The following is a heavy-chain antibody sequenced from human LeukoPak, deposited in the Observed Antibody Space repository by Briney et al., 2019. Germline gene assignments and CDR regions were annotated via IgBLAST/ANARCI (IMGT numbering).Heavy chain of an antibody. D-gene: IGHD2-15*01. Sequence: GGSLRLSCAASGFTFSEYSLIWVRQAPGEGLEWVSYISSNSRTIYYADSVKGRFAMSRDNDKNSMYLQMNSLRAEGTAVYYCARDCSGRNWARDFDYWGQGTLVTVSS. J-gene: IGHJ4*02. CDR1: GFTFSEYS. CDR3: ARDCSGRNWARDFDY. CDR2: ISSNSRTI. V-gene: IGHV3-48*01.